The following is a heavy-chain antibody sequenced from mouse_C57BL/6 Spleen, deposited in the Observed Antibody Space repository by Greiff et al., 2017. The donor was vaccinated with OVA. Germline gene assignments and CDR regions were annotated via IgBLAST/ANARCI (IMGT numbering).Heavy chain of an antibody. CDR3: ARRELGQGFAY. D-gene: IGHD4-1*01. Sequence: VQLQQSGAELMKPGASVKLSCKATGYTFTGYWIEWVKQRPGHGLEWIGEILPGSGSTNYNEKFKGKATFTADTSSNTAYMQLSSQTTEDSAINYCARRELGQGFAYWGQGTLVTVSA. CDR2: ILPGSGST. J-gene: IGHJ3*01. CDR1: GYTFTGYW. V-gene: IGHV1-9*01.